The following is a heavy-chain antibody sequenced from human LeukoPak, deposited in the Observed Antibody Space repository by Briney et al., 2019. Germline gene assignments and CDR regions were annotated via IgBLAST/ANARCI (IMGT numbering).Heavy chain of an antibody. CDR1: GYTFTSYG. CDR3: ARVDSSGETLFDS. Sequence: ASVKVSCKASGYTFTSYGISWVRQAPGQGLEWMGWISTYNGNTNYAQKFQGRVVMTTDTFTSTAYMELRSLRSDDTALYYCARVDSSGETLFDSWGQGTLVTVSS. CDR2: ISTYNGNT. V-gene: IGHV1-18*01. J-gene: IGHJ4*02. D-gene: IGHD3-22*01.